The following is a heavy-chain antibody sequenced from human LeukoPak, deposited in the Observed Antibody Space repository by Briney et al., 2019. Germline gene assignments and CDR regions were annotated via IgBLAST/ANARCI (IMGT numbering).Heavy chain of an antibody. CDR3: ARLAYSSSWYPEYYFDY. CDR2: MNHSGST. V-gene: IGHV4-34*01. J-gene: IGHJ4*02. Sequence: SETLSLTCAVCGGSFSGYYWRWIRQPTGKGLEWIGEMNHSGSTNYNPSLKSRVTISVDTSKNQFSLKLSSVTAADTAVYYCARLAYSSSWYPEYYFDYWGQGTLVTVSS. D-gene: IGHD6-13*01. CDR1: GGSFSGYY.